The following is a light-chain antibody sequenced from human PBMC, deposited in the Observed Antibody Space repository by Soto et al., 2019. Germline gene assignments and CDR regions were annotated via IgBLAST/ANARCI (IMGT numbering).Light chain of an antibody. J-gene: IGKJ1*01. CDR1: QSISRTY. CDR2: ATS. Sequence: NVLTQSPGPLSLSPGERATLSCRASQSISRTYLAWYQPKPAQAPRLLIYATSSRATAIPDRLSGSGSGTDFTLTISRLEPEDSAVYYCQQYGRPGTFGQGTKVDI. CDR3: QQYGRPGT. V-gene: IGKV3-20*01.